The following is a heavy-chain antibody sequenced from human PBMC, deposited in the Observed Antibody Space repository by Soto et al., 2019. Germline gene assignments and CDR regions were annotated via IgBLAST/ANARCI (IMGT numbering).Heavy chain of an antibody. Sequence: SETLSLTCAGYGGSFSGYYWSWIRQPPGKGLEWIGEINHSGSTNYNPSLKSRVTISVDTSKNQFSLKLSSVTAADTAVYYCARGLRYQRSFDYSGQGTLVTVCS. J-gene: IGHJ4*02. D-gene: IGHD2-2*01. CDR1: GGSFSGYY. CDR3: ARGLRYQRSFDY. CDR2: INHSGST. V-gene: IGHV4-34*01.